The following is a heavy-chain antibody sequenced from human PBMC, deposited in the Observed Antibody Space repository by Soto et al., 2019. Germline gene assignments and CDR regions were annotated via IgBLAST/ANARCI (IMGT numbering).Heavy chain of an antibody. J-gene: IGHJ6*02. CDR2: ISYDGNTE. Sequence: QVQLVESGGGVVQPGRSLRLSCAASGFTFSSYGMHWVRQAPGKGLEWVAVISYDGNTEYYADSVKGRFTISRDTSKNTLYLQMNSLRGEDTAVYYCARGGHKSSSSSGYYFPMDVWGQGTTVTVSS. D-gene: IGHD6-6*01. V-gene: IGHV3-30*19. CDR1: GFTFSSYG. CDR3: ARGGHKSSSSSGYYFPMDV.